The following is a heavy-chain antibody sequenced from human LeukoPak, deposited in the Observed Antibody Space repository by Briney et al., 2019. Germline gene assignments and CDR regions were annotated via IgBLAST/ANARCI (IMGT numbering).Heavy chain of an antibody. J-gene: IGHJ6*03. D-gene: IGHD3-3*01. V-gene: IGHV4-4*09. CDR3: AKGPYYDFWSGYYYYYYMDV. CDR1: GGSISSYY. Sequence: PSETLSLTCTVSGGSISSYYWSWIRQPLGKGLGWIGYIYTSGSTNYNPSLKSRVTISVDTSKNQFSLKLSSVTAADTAVYYCAKGPYYDFWSGYYYYYYMDVWGKGTTVTVSS. CDR2: IYTSGST.